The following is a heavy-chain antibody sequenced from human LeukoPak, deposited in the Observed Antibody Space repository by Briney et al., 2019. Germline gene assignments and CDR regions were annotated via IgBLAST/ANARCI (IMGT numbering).Heavy chain of an antibody. CDR3: AKDLPAAYFDY. J-gene: IGHJ4*02. V-gene: IGHV3-30*02. CDR2: IRSDGSKK. CDR1: GFIFSSYG. Sequence: GGSLRLSCAPSGFIFSSYGMDWVRQAPGKGLEWVAFIRSDGSKKYYADSVKGRFTISRGNSKNTLYLQMNSLRAEDTAVYYCAKDLPAAYFDYWGQGTLVTVSS. D-gene: IGHD2-2*01.